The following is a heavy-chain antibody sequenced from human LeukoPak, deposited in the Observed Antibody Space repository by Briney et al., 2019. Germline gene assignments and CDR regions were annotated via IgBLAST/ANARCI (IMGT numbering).Heavy chain of an antibody. CDR3: AGAVVEGATRFAFNV. CDR1: GNAFTISD. CDR2: MNPHSGNT. J-gene: IGHJ3*01. Sequence: GASVKVSCKASGNAFTISDFNWVRQATGQGPEWMGWMNPHSGNTGYAQKFQGRVTMTRNISINTAYLEISSLTSEDTAVYYCAGAVVEGATRFAFNVWGQRTLVTVSS. D-gene: IGHD2-21*01. V-gene: IGHV1-8*01.